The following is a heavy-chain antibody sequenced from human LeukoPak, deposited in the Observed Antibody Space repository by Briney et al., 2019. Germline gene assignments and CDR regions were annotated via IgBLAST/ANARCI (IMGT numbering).Heavy chain of an antibody. CDR3: ARGLIGGVWFGELLARYYYYYMDV. V-gene: IGHV1-8*01. Sequence: ASVKVSCKASGYTFTSYDINWVRQATGQGLEWMGWMNPNSGNTGYAQKFQGRVTMTRNTSISTAYMELSSLRSEDTAVYYCARGLIGGVWFGELLARYYYYYMDVWGKGTTVTISS. CDR2: MNPNSGNT. J-gene: IGHJ6*03. CDR1: GYTFTSYD. D-gene: IGHD3-10*01.